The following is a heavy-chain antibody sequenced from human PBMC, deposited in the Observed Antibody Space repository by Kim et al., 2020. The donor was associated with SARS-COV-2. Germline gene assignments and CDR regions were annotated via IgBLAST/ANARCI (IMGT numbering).Heavy chain of an antibody. CDR2: INHSGST. J-gene: IGHJ6*03. Sequence: SETLSLTCAVYGGSFSGYYWSWIRQPPGKGLEWIGEINHSGSTNYNPSLKSRVTISVDTSKNQFSLKLSSVTAADTAVYYCARGLGLLGRYYYYYMDVWGKGTTVTVSS. D-gene: IGHD5-18*01. CDR1: GGSFSGYY. CDR3: ARGLGLLGRYYYYYMDV. V-gene: IGHV4-34*01.